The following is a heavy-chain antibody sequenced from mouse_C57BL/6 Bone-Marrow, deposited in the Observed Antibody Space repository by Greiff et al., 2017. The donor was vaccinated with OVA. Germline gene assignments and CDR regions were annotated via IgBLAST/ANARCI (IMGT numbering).Heavy chain of an antibody. Sequence: VQLQQSGAELVRPGASVTLSCKASGYTFTDYEMHWVKQTPVHGLEWIGAIDPETGGTAYNQKFKGKAILTADKSSSTAYMELRSLTSEDSAVYYCTRAPYYSFAYWGQGTLVTVS. D-gene: IGHD1-1*02. CDR1: GYTFTDYE. J-gene: IGHJ3*01. V-gene: IGHV1-15*01. CDR3: TRAPYYSFAY. CDR2: IDPETGGT.